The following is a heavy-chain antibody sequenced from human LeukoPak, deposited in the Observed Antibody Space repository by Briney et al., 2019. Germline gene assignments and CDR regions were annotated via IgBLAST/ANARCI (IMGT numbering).Heavy chain of an antibody. Sequence: ASVKVSCKASGYTFTDHFMHWMRQAPGQGHEWMGEINPYNGDTKYAWRFQGRVTMTRDTSISTAFVEVSRLTSDDTAVYYCARDNSLNDFDYWGQGTLVTVAS. J-gene: IGHJ4*02. CDR2: INPYNGDT. V-gene: IGHV1-2*02. CDR1: GYTFTDHF. CDR3: ARDNSLNDFDY. D-gene: IGHD1-1*01.